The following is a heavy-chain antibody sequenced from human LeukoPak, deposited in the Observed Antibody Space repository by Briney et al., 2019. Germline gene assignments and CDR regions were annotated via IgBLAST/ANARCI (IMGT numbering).Heavy chain of an antibody. CDR1: GYTFTGYY. Sequence: GASVKVSCKASGYTFTGYYMHWVRQAPGRGLEWMGWINPNSGGTNYAQKFQGRVTMTRDTSISTAYMELSRLRSDDTAVYYCARDAIVVVPAAIGYYYYGMDVWGQGTTVTVSS. CDR3: ARDAIVVVPAAIGYYYYGMDV. V-gene: IGHV1-2*02. CDR2: INPNSGGT. D-gene: IGHD2-2*01. J-gene: IGHJ6*02.